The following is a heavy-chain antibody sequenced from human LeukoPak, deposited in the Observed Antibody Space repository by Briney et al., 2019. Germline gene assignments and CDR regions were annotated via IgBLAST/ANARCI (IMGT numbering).Heavy chain of an antibody. CDR2: MNPNIGNT. CDR3: ARRSGTAMTTTFDY. J-gene: IGHJ4*02. CDR1: GYTFTTYD. D-gene: IGHD4-17*01. V-gene: IGHV1-8*01. Sequence: GASVKVSCKASGYTFTTYDINWVRQATGQGLEWIGWMNPNIGNTGYAQKFQGRVTMTRNTSITTAYMELSSLRSEDTAVYYCARRSGTAMTTTFDYWGQGTLVTVSS.